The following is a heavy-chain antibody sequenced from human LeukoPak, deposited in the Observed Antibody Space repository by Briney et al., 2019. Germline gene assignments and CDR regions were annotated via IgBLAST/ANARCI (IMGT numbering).Heavy chain of an antibody. V-gene: IGHV1-46*01. CDR1: GYTFTSYY. CDR2: INPSGGST. CDR3: ARTGLGVVVPAAPLDV. Sequence: ASVKVSCKASGYTFTSYYMHWVRQAPGQGLEWMGIINPSGGSTSYAQKFQGRVTMTRDTSTSTVYMELSSLRSGDTAVYYCARTGLGVVVPAAPLDVWGQGTTVTVSS. J-gene: IGHJ6*02. D-gene: IGHD2-2*01.